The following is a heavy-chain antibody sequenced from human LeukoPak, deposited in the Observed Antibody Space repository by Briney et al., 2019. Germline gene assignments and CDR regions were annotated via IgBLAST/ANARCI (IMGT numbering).Heavy chain of an antibody. CDR1: GYTFNDYY. D-gene: IGHD1-26*01. Sequence: ASVKVSCKASGYTFNDYYVHWVRQAPGQGLEWMGWINPNSGATYCAQNFQGRVTLTRDTSISTAYMELSSLRSDDTAVFYCARDTIVGGRADFDFRGQGTLVTVSS. J-gene: IGHJ4*02. CDR3: ARDTIVGGRADFDF. CDR2: INPNSGAT. V-gene: IGHV1-2*02.